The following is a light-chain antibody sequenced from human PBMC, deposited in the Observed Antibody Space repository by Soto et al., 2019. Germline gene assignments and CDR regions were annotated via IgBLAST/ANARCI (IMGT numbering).Light chain of an antibody. CDR3: HQYNDWPLT. CDR1: ESVSSN. Sequence: EIVMTQSPVTLSVSPGERATLSCRASESVSSNLAWYQQKPGQAPSLLIYGAFTRATGIPARFSGTGSGTEFTLSISSLQSEDFALYYCHQYNDWPLTFGQGTKVDI. CDR2: GAF. V-gene: IGKV3-15*01. J-gene: IGKJ1*01.